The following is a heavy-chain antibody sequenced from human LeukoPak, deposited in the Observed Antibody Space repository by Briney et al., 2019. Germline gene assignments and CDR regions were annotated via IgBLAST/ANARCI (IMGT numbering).Heavy chain of an antibody. CDR1: GGSISSGDYY. V-gene: IGHV4-31*03. Sequence: PSQTLSLTCTVSGGSISSGDYYWNWIRQHPVKGLEWIGYIYYSGTTSYNPSLKSRVIISLDTSRNQFSLKLSSVTAADTAVYYCARDQPGGNWVFGYWGQGTLVTVSS. J-gene: IGHJ4*02. CDR3: ARDQPGGNWVFGY. CDR2: IYYSGTT. D-gene: IGHD7-27*01.